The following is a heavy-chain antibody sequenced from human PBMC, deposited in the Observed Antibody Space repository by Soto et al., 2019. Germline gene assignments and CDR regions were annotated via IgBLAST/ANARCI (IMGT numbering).Heavy chain of an antibody. CDR1: GFTFSSNA. CDR2: ISNNGIGT. J-gene: IGHJ6*03. CDR3: ARAMGYYYYYMDV. V-gene: IGHV3-64*01. D-gene: IGHD2-8*01. Sequence: EVQLVESGGGLVQPGGSLRLSCAASGFTFSSNAMHWVRQAPGKGLEYVSAISNNGIGTFCANSVKGRFTISRDNSKNTLYLQMGSLRAEDMAVYYCARAMGYYYYYMDVWGKGTTVTVSS.